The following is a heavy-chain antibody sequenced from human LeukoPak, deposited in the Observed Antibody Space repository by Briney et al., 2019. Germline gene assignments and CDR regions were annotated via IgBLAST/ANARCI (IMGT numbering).Heavy chain of an antibody. J-gene: IGHJ4*02. CDR3: ARAVTQRDGYNWYYFDY. D-gene: IGHD5-24*01. V-gene: IGHV4-59*01. CDR1: GGSISSYY. Sequence: PSETLSLTCTVSGGSISSYYWSWIRQPPGKGLEWIGYIYYSGSTNYNPSLKSRVTISVDTSKNQFSLKLSSVTAADTAVYYCARAVTQRDGYNWYYFDYWGQGTLVTVSS. CDR2: IYYSGST.